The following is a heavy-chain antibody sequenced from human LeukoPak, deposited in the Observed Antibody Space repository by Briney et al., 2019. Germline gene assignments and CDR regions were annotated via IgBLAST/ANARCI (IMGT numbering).Heavy chain of an antibody. CDR2: MNPNSGNT. Sequence: GASVKVSCKASGYTFTSYGISWVRQAPGQGLEWMGWMNPNSGNTGYAQKFQGRVTITRNTSISTAYMELSSLRSEDTAVYYCALNSSPLYYYYYMDVWGKGTTVTVSS. J-gene: IGHJ6*03. CDR1: GYTFTSYG. V-gene: IGHV1-8*03. CDR3: ALNSSPLYYYYYMDV. D-gene: IGHD6-6*01.